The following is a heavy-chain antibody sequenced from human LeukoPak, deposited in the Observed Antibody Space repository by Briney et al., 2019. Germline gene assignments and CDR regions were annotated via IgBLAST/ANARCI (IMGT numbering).Heavy chain of an antibody. CDR1: GGSFSGYY. CDR3: ARIDYSDYENDAFDI. J-gene: IGHJ3*02. CDR2: ISHSGST. D-gene: IGHD4-11*01. Sequence: SETLSLTCAVYGGSFSGYYWSWIRQPPGKGLEWIGEISHSGSTDCNPSLKSRVTISADTSKNQFSLKLSSVTAADTAVYYCARIDYSDYENDAFDIWGQGTMVTVSS. V-gene: IGHV4-34*01.